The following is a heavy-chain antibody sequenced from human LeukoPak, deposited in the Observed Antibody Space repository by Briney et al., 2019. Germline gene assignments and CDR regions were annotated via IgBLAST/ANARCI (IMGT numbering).Heavy chain of an antibody. V-gene: IGHV4-30-2*01. J-gene: IGHJ6*02. CDR2: IYHSGST. CDR1: GGSISSGGYS. D-gene: IGHD3-22*01. Sequence: SETLSLTCAVSGGSISSGGYSWSWIRQPPGKGLEWLGYIYHSGSTYYNPSLKSRVTISVDRSKNQFSLKLSSVTAADTAVYYCARDNTYYYDSSGYRGYYGMDVWGQGTTVTVSS. CDR3: ARDNTYYYDSSGYRGYYGMDV.